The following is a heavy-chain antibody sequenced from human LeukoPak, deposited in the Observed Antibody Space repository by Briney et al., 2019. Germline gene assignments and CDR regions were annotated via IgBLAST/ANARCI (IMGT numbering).Heavy chain of an antibody. CDR2: IRDSGSST. Sequence: GGPLRLSCAASGFTFSSYWMSWVRQAPGKGLEWVSAIRDSGSSTHYADSVKGRFTTSRDNSKNTLFLQMNSLRAEDTAIYYCAKYGPQDSGSSHFDYWGQGALVTVSS. V-gene: IGHV3-23*01. CDR1: GFTFSSYW. D-gene: IGHD1-26*01. J-gene: IGHJ4*02. CDR3: AKYGPQDSGSSHFDY.